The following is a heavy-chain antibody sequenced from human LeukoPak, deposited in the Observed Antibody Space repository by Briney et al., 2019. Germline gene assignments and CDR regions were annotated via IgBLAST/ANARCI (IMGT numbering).Heavy chain of an antibody. CDR1: GFTFSDYY. CDR2: MSNSGNTI. D-gene: IGHD2-21*01. CDR3: ARATGSRLFWDGDAFDI. V-gene: IGHV3-11*01. Sequence: GGSLRLSCAASGFTFSDYYMSWIRQAPGKGLDWISYMSNSGNTIYYADSVKGRFTISRDNAKNALYLLMNSLRADDTAVYYCARATGSRLFWDGDAFDIWGQGTMVTVSS. J-gene: IGHJ3*02.